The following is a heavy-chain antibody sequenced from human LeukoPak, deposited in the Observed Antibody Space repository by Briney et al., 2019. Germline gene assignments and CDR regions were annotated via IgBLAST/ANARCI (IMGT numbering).Heavy chain of an antibody. V-gene: IGHV1-24*01. CDR2: FDPEDGET. CDR3: ATDFSKYQLLRSALLQFDP. Sequence: GASVKGSCKVSGYTLTELSMHWVRQAPGKGLEWMGGFDPEDGETIYAQKFQGRVTMTEDTSTDTAYMELSSLRSEDTAVDYCATDFSKYQLLRSALLQFDPWGQGTLVTVSS. CDR1: GYTLTELS. D-gene: IGHD2-2*01. J-gene: IGHJ5*02.